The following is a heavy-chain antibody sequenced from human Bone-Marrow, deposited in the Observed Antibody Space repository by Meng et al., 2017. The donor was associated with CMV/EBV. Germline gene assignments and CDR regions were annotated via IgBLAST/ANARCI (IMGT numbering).Heavy chain of an antibody. V-gene: IGHV3-7*01. D-gene: IGHD3-3*01. CDR2: IKQDGSEK. CDR1: GFTVSSNY. J-gene: IGHJ5*02. CDR3: ARESGELPARSGYYLYP. Sequence: GESLKISCAASGFTVSSNYMSWVRQAPGKGLEWVANIKQDGSEKYYVDSVKGRFTISRDNAKNSLYLQMNSMRAEDTAVYYCARESGELPARSGYYLYPCGQGTLVTASS.